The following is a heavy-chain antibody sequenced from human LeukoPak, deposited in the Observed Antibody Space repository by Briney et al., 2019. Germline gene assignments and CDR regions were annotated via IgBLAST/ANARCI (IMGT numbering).Heavy chain of an antibody. D-gene: IGHD1-26*01. CDR1: GYSISSGYY. Sequence: SETLSLTCAVSGYSISSGYYWGWIRQLPGKGLEWIGSIYHSGSTYYNPSLKSRVTISVDTSKNQFSLKLSSVTAADTAVYCCARRGIVGATPIDYWGQGTLVTVSS. J-gene: IGHJ4*02. CDR3: ARRGIVGATPIDY. V-gene: IGHV4-38-2*01. CDR2: IYHSGST.